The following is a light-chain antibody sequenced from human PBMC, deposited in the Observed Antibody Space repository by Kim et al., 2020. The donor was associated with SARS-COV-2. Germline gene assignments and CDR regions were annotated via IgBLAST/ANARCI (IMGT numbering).Light chain of an antibody. CDR3: AAWDDSLNGHVV. V-gene: IGLV1-44*01. CDR2: SNN. CDR1: SSNIGSNT. Sequence: QRVTISCSGSSSNIGSNTVNWYQQRPGTAPKLLIYSNNQRPSGVPDGFSGSKSGTSASLAISGLQSEDEADYYCAAWDDSLNGHVVFGGGTQLTVL. J-gene: IGLJ2*01.